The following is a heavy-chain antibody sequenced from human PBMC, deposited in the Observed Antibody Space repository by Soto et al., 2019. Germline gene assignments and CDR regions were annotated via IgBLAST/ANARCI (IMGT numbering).Heavy chain of an antibody. CDR1: GGTFSSYA. V-gene: IGHV1-69*12. CDR2: IIPIFGTA. D-gene: IGHD2-15*01. J-gene: IGHJ6*02. CDR3: ASCAVVVVADHYYYYGMDV. Sequence: QVQLVQSGAEVKKPGSSVKVSGKASGGTFSSYAISWVRQAPGQGLEWMGGIIPIFGTANYAQKFQGRVTITADESTSTAYMELSSLRSEDTAVYYCASCAVVVVADHYYYYGMDVWGQGTTVTVSS.